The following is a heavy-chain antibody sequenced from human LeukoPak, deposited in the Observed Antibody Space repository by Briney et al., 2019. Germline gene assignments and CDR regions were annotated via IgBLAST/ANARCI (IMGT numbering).Heavy chain of an antibody. D-gene: IGHD5-18*01. V-gene: IGHV1-46*01. J-gene: IGHJ5*02. CDR3: ARVIYSYGHHRREEDGWFDP. Sequence: ASVKVFCKASGYTFTSYYMHWVRQAPGQGHEWMGIINPSGGSTSYAQKFQGRVTMTRDTSTSTVYMELSSLRSEDTAVYYCARVIYSYGHHRREEDGWFDPWGQGTLVTVSS. CDR1: GYTFTSYY. CDR2: INPSGGST.